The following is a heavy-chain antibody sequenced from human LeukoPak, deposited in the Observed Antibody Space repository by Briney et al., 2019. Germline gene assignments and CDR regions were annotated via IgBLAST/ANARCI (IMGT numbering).Heavy chain of an antibody. Sequence: AETLSLTCTVSGGSISSYYWSWIRQPPGKGLEWIGYIYYSGSTNYNPSLKSRVTISVDTSKHQISLKLSSVTAAEPAVYYCARAALDYDFWSGLDYWGQGTRVTVLS. CDR1: GGSISSYY. CDR2: IYYSGST. CDR3: ARAALDYDFWSGLDY. V-gene: IGHV4-59*01. D-gene: IGHD3-3*01. J-gene: IGHJ4*02.